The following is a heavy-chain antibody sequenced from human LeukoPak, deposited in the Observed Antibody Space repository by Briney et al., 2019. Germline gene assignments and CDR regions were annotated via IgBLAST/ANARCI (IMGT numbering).Heavy chain of an antibody. V-gene: IGHV4-34*01. D-gene: IGHD3-22*01. CDR2: INHSGST. CDR1: GGSFSGYY. Sequence: SETLSLTCAGYGGSFSGYYWSWIRQPPGKGLEWIREINHSGSTNYNPSLKSRVTISVDTSKNQFSLKLSSVTAADTAVYYCARARVFGADSYDSSGPFGYWGQGTLVTVSS. CDR3: ARARVFGADSYDSSGPFGY. J-gene: IGHJ4*02.